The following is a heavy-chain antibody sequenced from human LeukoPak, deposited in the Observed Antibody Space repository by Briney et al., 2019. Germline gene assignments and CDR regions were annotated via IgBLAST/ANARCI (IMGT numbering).Heavy chain of an antibody. CDR2: ISSSSTI. V-gene: IGHV3-48*04. Sequence: TGGSLRLSCAASGFTFSSYSLNWVRQAPGKGLEWVSYISSSSTIYYADSVKGRFTISRDNAKSSLYLQMNSLRAEDTAVYYCARGDSWNSYYYYYMDVWGKGTSVTVCS. J-gene: IGHJ6*03. CDR1: GFTFSSYS. D-gene: IGHD1-7*01. CDR3: ARGDSWNSYYYYYMDV.